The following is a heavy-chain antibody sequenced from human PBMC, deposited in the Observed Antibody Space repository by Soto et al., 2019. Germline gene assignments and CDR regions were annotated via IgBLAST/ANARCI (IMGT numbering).Heavy chain of an antibody. V-gene: IGHV1-3*01. CDR1: GYTFTRYA. CDR2: INAGNGNT. D-gene: IGHD3-22*01. CDR3: ARDQVLNYYDVQLQH. J-gene: IGHJ1*01. Sequence: ASVKVSCKASGYTFTRYAMHWVRQAPGQRLEWMGWINAGNGNTKYSQKFQGRVTITRDTSASTAYMELSSLRSEDTAVYYCARDQVLNYYDVQLQHWGQGTLVTVSS.